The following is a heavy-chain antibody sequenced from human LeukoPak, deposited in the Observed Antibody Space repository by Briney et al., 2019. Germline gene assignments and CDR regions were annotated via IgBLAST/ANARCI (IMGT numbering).Heavy chain of an antibody. CDR3: AKRSGSSYGYFDY. J-gene: IGHJ4*03. Sequence: GGSLRLSCAASGFSFSGYAMGWVRQAPGKGLEGVSAITGGGDYTDYADSVKGRFTISRDNSKRTVYLQISSLRGEDAAVFFCAKRSGSSYGYFDYWGQGALGTVSS. CDR2: ITGGGDYT. CDR1: GFSFSGYA. D-gene: IGHD3-10*01. V-gene: IGHV3-23*01.